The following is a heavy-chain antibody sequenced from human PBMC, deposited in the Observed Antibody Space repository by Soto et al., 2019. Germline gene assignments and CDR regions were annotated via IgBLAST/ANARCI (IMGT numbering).Heavy chain of an antibody. CDR2: FDPEDGET. CDR1: GHTLTELS. D-gene: IGHD1-1*01. Sequence: QVQLVQSGAEVRKPGASVKVSCKVSGHTLTELSMHWVRQAPGKGLEWMGGFDPEDGETISAQKFQDRVTVTEDTSTDSTYLELSSLRSEDTAVYYCAAGGTRWLHSPFDYWGQGTLVTISS. V-gene: IGHV1-24*01. CDR3: AAGGTRWLHSPFDY. J-gene: IGHJ4*02.